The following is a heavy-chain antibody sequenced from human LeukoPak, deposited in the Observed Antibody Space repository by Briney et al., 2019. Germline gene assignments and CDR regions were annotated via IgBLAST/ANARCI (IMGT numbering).Heavy chain of an antibody. CDR1: GGSFSGYY. J-gene: IGHJ6*03. CDR3: ARASKGAYYYYMDV. D-gene: IGHD3-16*01. Sequence: SETLSLTCAVYGGSFSGYYWSWIRQPPGKGLEWIGEINHSGSTNYNPSLKSRVTISVDTSKNQFSLKLSSVTAADTAVYYCARASKGAYYYYMDVWGKGTTVTVSS. CDR2: INHSGST. V-gene: IGHV4-34*01.